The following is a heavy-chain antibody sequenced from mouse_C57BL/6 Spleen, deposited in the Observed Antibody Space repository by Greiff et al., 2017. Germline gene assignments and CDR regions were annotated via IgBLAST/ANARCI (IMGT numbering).Heavy chain of an antibody. V-gene: IGHV1-50*01. CDR1: GYTFTSYW. Sequence: VQLQQPGAELVKPGASVKLSCKASGYTFTSYWMQWVKQRPGQGLEWIGEIDPSDSYTNYNQKFKGKATLTVDTSSSTAYMQLSSLTSEDSAVYYCARGGLGNYGYFDVWGTGTTVTVSS. J-gene: IGHJ1*03. CDR2: IDPSDSYT. CDR3: ARGGLGNYGYFDV. D-gene: IGHD2-1*01.